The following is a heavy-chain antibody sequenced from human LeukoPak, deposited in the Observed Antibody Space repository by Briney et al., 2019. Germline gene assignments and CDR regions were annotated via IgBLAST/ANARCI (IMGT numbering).Heavy chain of an antibody. CDR3: ARGLTGYSSGWYGVKYYFDY. CDR2: INHSGST. J-gene: IGHJ4*02. V-gene: IGHV4-34*01. CDR1: GGSFSGYY. D-gene: IGHD6-19*01. Sequence: PSETLSLTCAVYGGSFSGYYWSWIRQPPGKGLEWIGEINHSGSTNYNPSLKSRVTISVDAPKNQFSLKLSSVTAADTAVYYCARGLTGYSSGWYGVKYYFDYWGQGTLVTVSS.